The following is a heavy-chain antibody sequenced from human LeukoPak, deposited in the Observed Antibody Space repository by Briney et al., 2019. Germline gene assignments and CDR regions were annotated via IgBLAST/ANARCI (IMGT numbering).Heavy chain of an antibody. CDR1: AFTFSNVW. V-gene: IGHV3-15*01. D-gene: IGHD5-18*01. Sequence: GGSLRLSCAASAFTFSNVWMSWVRQAPGKGLEWVGRIRSKTDGGKTDYAAPVKGRFTISRDDSKNTLYFQMDSLKTEDTAVYYCTIPASGYSYGVLDSWGQGALVTVSS. CDR2: IRSKTDGGKT. J-gene: IGHJ4*02. CDR3: TIPASGYSYGVLDS.